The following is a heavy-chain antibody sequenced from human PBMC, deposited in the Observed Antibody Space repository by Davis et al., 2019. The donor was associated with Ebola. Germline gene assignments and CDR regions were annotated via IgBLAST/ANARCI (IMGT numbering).Heavy chain of an antibody. Sequence: PGGSLRLSCAASGFTFSSYWMSWVRQAPGKGLEWVANIKQDGSEKYYVYSVKGRFTISRDNAKNSLYLQMNIVRAEDTAVYYCAREQSYSISYWGQGTLVTVSS. V-gene: IGHV3-7*03. D-gene: IGHD6-6*01. J-gene: IGHJ4*02. CDR2: IKQDGSEK. CDR1: GFTFSSYW. CDR3: AREQSYSISY.